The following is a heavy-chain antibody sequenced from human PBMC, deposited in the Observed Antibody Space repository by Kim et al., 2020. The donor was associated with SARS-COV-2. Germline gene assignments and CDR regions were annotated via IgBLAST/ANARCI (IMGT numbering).Heavy chain of an antibody. CDR1: FTFSSYG. CDR2: ISYDGSNK. CDR3: AKAGLYGDYLRLFDY. D-gene: IGHD4-17*01. V-gene: IGHV3-30*18. J-gene: IGHJ4*02. Sequence: FTFSSYGMHWVRQAPGKGLEWVAVISYDGSNKYYADSVKGRFTISRDNSKNTLYLQMNSLRAEDTAVYYCAKAGLYGDYLRLFDYWGQGTLAT.